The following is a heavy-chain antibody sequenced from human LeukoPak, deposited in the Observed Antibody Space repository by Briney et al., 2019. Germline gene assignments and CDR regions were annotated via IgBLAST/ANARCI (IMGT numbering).Heavy chain of an antibody. Sequence: GGSLRLSCAASDFSFSNYAMSWVRQAPGKGLEWLSGVSPPGGGTYYADSVKGRFTISRDDSKNTLSLQMNSLRVEDTAVYYCARDLAWGAFDYWGQGTLVTVSS. CDR2: VSPPGGGT. J-gene: IGHJ4*02. V-gene: IGHV3-23*01. CDR3: ARDLAWGAFDY. D-gene: IGHD7-27*01. CDR1: DFSFSNYA.